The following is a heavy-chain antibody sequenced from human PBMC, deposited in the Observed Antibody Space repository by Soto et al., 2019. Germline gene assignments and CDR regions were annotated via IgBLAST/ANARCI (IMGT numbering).Heavy chain of an antibody. D-gene: IGHD1-26*01. Sequence: QVQLVESGGGVVQPERSLRLSCVASGFSFNSYGMHWVRQAPGKGLEWVAAVSYDGSKKYYLDSVKGRFTISRDNSKNALYLQMDSLRDGDTAVYTCAKDRDGGQSGSYYDLDHWGQGTLVTVSS. J-gene: IGHJ4*02. CDR2: VSYDGSKK. CDR1: GFSFNSYG. V-gene: IGHV3-30*18. CDR3: AKDRDGGQSGSYYDLDH.